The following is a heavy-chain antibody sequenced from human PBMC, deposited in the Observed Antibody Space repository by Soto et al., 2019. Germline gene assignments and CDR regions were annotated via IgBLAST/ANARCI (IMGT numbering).Heavy chain of an antibody. J-gene: IGHJ5*02. CDR3: ARGRGRYSSGWSWFDP. D-gene: IGHD6-19*01. V-gene: IGHV4-4*02. CDR2: IFQSGST. Sequence: SETLSLTCGVSGGTIRSPDWWTWVRQPPGKGLEWIGEIFQSGSTNYTPSLESRVTISVDKSKNQFSLTLTSVTAADTAVYFCARGRGRYSSGWSWFDPWGQGILVT. CDR1: GGTIRSPDW.